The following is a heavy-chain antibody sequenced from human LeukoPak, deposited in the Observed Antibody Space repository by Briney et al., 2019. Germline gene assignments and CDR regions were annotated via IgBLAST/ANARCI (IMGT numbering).Heavy chain of an antibody. Sequence: SSETLSLTCTVSGYSISSGYYWGWIRQPPGKGLEWIGSIYHSGSTYYNPSLKSRVTISVDTSKNQFSLKLSSVTAADTAVYYYARGLRFLEWLWYAFDIWVQGTMVTVSS. V-gene: IGHV4-38-2*02. CDR3: ARGLRFLEWLWYAFDI. D-gene: IGHD3-3*01. CDR2: IYHSGST. CDR1: GYSISSGYY. J-gene: IGHJ3*02.